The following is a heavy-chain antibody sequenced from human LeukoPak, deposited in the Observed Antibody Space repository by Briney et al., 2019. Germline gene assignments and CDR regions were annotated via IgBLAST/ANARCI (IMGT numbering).Heavy chain of an antibody. Sequence: ASVKVSCKASGYTFTGYYMHWVRQAPGQGLEWMGWINPNSGGTNYAQKFQGRVTMTRDTSISTAYMELSRLRSDDTAVYYCAREGDYYDSSGYYSWGQGTLVTVSS. D-gene: IGHD3-22*01. J-gene: IGHJ4*02. CDR2: INPNSGGT. CDR3: AREGDYYDSSGYYS. V-gene: IGHV1-2*02. CDR1: GYTFTGYY.